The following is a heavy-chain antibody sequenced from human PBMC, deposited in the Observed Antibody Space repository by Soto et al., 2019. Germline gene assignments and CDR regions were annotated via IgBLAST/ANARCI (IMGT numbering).Heavy chain of an antibody. V-gene: IGHV3-30*18. J-gene: IGHJ4*02. CDR2: ISYDGSNK. CDR3: AKDRCGSGWLGAPWLRDY. CDR1: GFTFSSYG. Sequence: QVQLVESGGGVVQPGRSLRLSCAASGFTFSSYGMHWVRQAPGKGLEWVAVISYDGSNKYYADSVKGRFTISRDNSKNTLYLQMNSLRAEDTAVYYGAKDRCGSGWLGAPWLRDYWGQGTLVTVSS. D-gene: IGHD6-19*01.